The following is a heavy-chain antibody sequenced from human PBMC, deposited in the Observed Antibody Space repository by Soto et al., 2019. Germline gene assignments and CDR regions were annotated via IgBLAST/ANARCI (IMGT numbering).Heavy chain of an antibody. Sequence: PDTLSLTCNVSGDSIGHYSLTWVRQSPEKGLEWIGYMYYNGNINYNPSLKSRVTISIDTSKNQFSLTLKSVTAADTAVYYCASGGNWFDPWGQGVLVTVS. CDR2: MYYNGNI. V-gene: IGHV4-59*01. CDR3: ASGGNWFDP. CDR1: GDSIGHYS. D-gene: IGHD3-16*01. J-gene: IGHJ5*02.